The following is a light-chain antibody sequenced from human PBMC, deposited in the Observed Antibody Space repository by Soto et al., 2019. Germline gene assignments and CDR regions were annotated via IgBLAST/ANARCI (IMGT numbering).Light chain of an antibody. J-gene: IGKJ1*01. V-gene: IGKV2-30*01. CDR1: QSLVFSDGNTS. Sequence: DVVMTQSPLSLPVTLGQPASISCRSSQSLVFSDGNTSLNWFHQRPGQSPRRIIYKVSKRDSGVPDSFSGSGSGRDFTLNISRVEAEDFGLYYCMQGTHWPWTFGQGTKVESK. CDR3: MQGTHWPWT. CDR2: KVS.